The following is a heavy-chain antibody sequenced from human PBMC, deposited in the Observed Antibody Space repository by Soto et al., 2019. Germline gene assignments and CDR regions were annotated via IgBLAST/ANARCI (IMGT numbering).Heavy chain of an antibody. CDR2: IYWDDDK. CDR3: ARGYSYEWCNYFDP. V-gene: IGHV2-5*02. CDR1: GFSLSTSGLN. J-gene: IGHJ5*02. D-gene: IGHD5-18*01. Sequence: QITLKESGPTLVKATETLTLTCTFSGFSLSTSGLNVGWIRQPPGKALEWLALIYWDDDKRYSPSLKTRLTITKDTSKNQVVITMTNMAPVDTATYYCARGYSYEWCNYFDPWGQGTLVTVSS.